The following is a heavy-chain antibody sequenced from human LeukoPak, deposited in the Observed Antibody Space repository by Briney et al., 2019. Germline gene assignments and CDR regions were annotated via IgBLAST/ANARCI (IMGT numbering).Heavy chain of an antibody. CDR3: AGHGVTMVRGVPNWFDP. CDR1: GFTFSYYG. CDR2: IKYDGSAK. V-gene: IGHV3-30*02. D-gene: IGHD3-10*01. Sequence: PGGSLRLSCAASGFTFSYYGIHWVRQAPGKGLAWAAFIKYDGSAKYYADSVKGRFTISRDSSNNTVYLQMNSLRAEDTAVYYCAGHGVTMVRGVPNWFDPWGQGTLVTVSS. J-gene: IGHJ5*02.